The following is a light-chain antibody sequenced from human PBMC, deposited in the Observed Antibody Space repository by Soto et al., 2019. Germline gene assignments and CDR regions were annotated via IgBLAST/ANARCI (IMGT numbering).Light chain of an antibody. J-gene: IGKJ5*01. CDR1: QSVSSSY. V-gene: IGKV3-20*01. Sequence: EIVLTQSPGTLSVSPGERATLSCRASQSVSSSYLAWYQQKPGQAPRLLIYGASSRATGIPDRFSGSGSGTDFTLTISRLEPEDFAVYYCQQYGSSPPRITFGQGTRLEIK. CDR2: GAS. CDR3: QQYGSSPPRIT.